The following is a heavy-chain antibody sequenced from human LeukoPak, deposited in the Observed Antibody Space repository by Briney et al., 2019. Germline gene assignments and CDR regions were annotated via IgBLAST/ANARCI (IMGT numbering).Heavy chain of an antibody. CDR2: IKSKTDGGTT. V-gene: IGHV3-15*07. J-gene: IGHJ4*02. CDR3: TTRRYCSSTSCHPLFDY. Sequence: GGSLRLSCAASGFTFSNAWINWVRQAPGKGLEWVGRIKSKTDGGTTDYAAPVKGRFTISRDDSKNTLYLQMNSLKTEDTAVYYCTTRRYCSSTSCHPLFDYWGQGTLVTVSS. CDR1: GFTFSNAW. D-gene: IGHD2-2*01.